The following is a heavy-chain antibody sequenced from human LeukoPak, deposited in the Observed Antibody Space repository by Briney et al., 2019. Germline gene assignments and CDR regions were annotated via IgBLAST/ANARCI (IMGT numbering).Heavy chain of an antibody. V-gene: IGHV3-21*05. CDR2: ISSSSNYI. Sequence: GGSLRLSCTGSGFTFSDYSMTWVRRAPGKGLEWLSYISSSSNYIYYADSVRGRFTISRDNAKNSLYLQMNSLRAEDTAVYYCTREVYYGSGRRFDFWGQGTLVTVSS. J-gene: IGHJ4*02. D-gene: IGHD3-10*01. CDR1: GFTFSDYS. CDR3: TREVYYGSGRRFDF.